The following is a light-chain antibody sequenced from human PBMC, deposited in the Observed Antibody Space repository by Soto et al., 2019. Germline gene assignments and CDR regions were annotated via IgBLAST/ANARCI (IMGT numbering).Light chain of an antibody. CDR3: QQYESLPYT. CDR1: SSSKW. Sequence: DIQMTQSPSTLAASVGDTVTMTCRSSSKWLAWYQQKPGKAPKLLIYDASSLEDGVPSRFSGGGSGTDFTLIIRSLQPEDLATYYCQQYESLPYTFGQGTQLEIK. J-gene: IGKJ2*01. CDR2: DAS. V-gene: IGKV1-5*01.